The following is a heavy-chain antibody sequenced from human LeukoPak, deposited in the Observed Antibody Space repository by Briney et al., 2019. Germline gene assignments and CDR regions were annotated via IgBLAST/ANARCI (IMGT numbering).Heavy chain of an antibody. CDR3: ARAVPYYDSSGYSGAFDI. D-gene: IGHD3-22*01. CDR1: GYTFTSYY. CDR2: INPSGGST. J-gene: IGHJ3*02. Sequence: ASVKVSCKASGYTFTSYYMHWVRQAPGQGLEWMGIINPSGGSTSYAQKFQGRVTMTRDTSMSTVYMELSSLRSEDTAVYYCARAVPYYDSSGYSGAFDIWGQGTMVTVSS. V-gene: IGHV1-46*01.